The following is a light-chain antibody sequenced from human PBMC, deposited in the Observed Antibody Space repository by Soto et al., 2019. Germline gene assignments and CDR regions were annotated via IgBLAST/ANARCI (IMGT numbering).Light chain of an antibody. CDR2: DVS. J-gene: IGLJ1*01. CDR3: CSYAGSTYV. CDR1: GSDIGAYNY. V-gene: IGLV2-11*01. Sequence: QSALTQPRSVSGSPGQSVTISCTGTGSDIGAYNYVSWYQQHPGKAPKFIIYDVSKRPSGVPDRFSGSKSGNTASLTITGLQAEDEAEYYCCSYAGSTYVFGTGTKVTVL.